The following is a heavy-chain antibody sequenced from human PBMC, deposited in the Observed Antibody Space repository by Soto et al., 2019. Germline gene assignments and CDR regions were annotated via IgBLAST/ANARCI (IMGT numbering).Heavy chain of an antibody. V-gene: IGHV3-9*01. CDR1: GFIFDDYA. J-gene: IGHJ6*02. D-gene: IGHD3-10*01. CDR2: ISWDSGRI. Sequence: EVQLVESGGGLVQPGRSLRLSCAASGFIFDDYAMHWVRQAPGKGLEWVSGISWDSGRIGYADSVKGRFTISRDNAKNSLFLQMNSLRTEDTALYYCAKELVRRWSSPRYYYSYAMDVWGQGTTVTVSS. CDR3: AKELVRRWSSPRYYYSYAMDV.